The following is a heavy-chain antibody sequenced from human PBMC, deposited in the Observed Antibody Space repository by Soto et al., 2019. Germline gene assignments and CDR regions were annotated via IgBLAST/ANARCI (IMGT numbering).Heavy chain of an antibody. CDR1: GFTFSSYG. D-gene: IGHD1-26*01. Sequence: QVQLVESGGGVVQPGRSLRLSCAASGFTFSSYGMHWVRQAPGKGLEWVAVISYDGSNKYYADSVKGRFTISRDNSKNTLYLQMNSLRAEDTAVYYCEKDRGSYYVDYWGQGTLVTVSS. J-gene: IGHJ4*02. CDR2: ISYDGSNK. V-gene: IGHV3-30*18. CDR3: EKDRGSYYVDY.